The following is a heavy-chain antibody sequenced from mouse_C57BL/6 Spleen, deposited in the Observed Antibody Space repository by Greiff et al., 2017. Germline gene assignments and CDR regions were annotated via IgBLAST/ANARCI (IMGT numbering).Heavy chain of an antibody. CDR3: ARRGITTVVAPFDY. CDR1: GYTFTSYW. V-gene: IGHV1-52*01. CDR2: IDPSDSET. J-gene: IGHJ2*01. Sequence: VKLQQPGAELVRPGSSVKLSCKASGYTFTSYWMHWVKQRPIQGLEWIGNIDPSDSETHYNQKFKDKATLTVDKSSSTAYMQLSSLTSEDSAVYYCARRGITTVVAPFDYWGQGTTLTVSS. D-gene: IGHD1-1*01.